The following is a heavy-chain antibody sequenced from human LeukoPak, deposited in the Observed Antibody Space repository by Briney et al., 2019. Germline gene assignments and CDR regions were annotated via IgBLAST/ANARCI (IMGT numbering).Heavy chain of an antibody. V-gene: IGHV4-59*08. CDR1: KGSISSFY. CDR3: ARIYSSSWFLNWFDP. D-gene: IGHD6-13*01. CDR2: IYHSGST. Sequence: SETLSLTCTVSKGSISSFYWSWIRQPAGKGLECIGTIYHSGSTYYNPSLKSRVTISVDTSKNQFSLKLNSVTAADTAVYYCARIYSSSWFLNWFDPWGQGTLVTVSS. J-gene: IGHJ5*02.